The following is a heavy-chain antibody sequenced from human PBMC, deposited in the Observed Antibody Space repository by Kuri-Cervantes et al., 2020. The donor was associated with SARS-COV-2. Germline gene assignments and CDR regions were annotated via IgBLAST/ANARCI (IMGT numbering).Heavy chain of an antibody. J-gene: IGHJ4*02. CDR3: AKDVGIVATTPFDY. D-gene: IGHD5-12*01. V-gene: IGHV3-11*01. Sequence: GESLKISCAASGFTFSDYYMSWIRQAPGKGLEWVSYISSSGSTIYYADSVKGRFTISRDNAKNSLYLQMNSLRAEDTAVYYCAKDVGIVATTPFDYWGQGTLVTVSS. CDR1: GFTFSDYY. CDR2: ISSSGSTI.